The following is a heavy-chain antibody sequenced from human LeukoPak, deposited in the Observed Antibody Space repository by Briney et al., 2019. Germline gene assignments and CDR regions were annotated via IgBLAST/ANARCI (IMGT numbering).Heavy chain of an antibody. CDR2: IYYSGST. D-gene: IGHD2-21*02. CDR1: GGSISSSSYY. V-gene: IGHV4-39*01. J-gene: IGHJ5*02. Sequence: SETLSLNCTVSGGSISSSSYYWGWIRQPPGKGLEWIGSIYYSGSTYYNPSLKSRVTISVDTSKNQFSLKLSSVTAADTAVYYCARHRPPLSYCGGDCYSAWFDPWGQGTLVTVSS. CDR3: ARHRPPLSYCGGDCYSAWFDP.